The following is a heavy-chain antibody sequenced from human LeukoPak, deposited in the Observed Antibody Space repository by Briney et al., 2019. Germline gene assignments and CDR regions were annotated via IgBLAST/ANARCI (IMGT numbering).Heavy chain of an antibody. J-gene: IGHJ4*02. V-gene: IGHV3-23*01. CDR3: AKGPQQLVPFISLFFDY. Sequence: PGGSLRLSCAASGFTFSSYAMSWVRQAPGKGLEWVSAISGSGGSTYYADSVKGRFTISRDNSKNTLYLQMNSLRAEDTAVYYCAKGPQQLVPFISLFFDYWGQGTLVTVSS. CDR2: ISGSGGST. CDR1: GFTFSSYA. D-gene: IGHD6-13*01.